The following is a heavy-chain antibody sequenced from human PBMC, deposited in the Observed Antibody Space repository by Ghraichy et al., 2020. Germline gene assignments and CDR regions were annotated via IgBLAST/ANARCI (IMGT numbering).Heavy chain of an antibody. CDR1: GGSISSSSYY. D-gene: IGHD6-25*01. V-gene: IGHV4-39*01. Sequence: SETLSLTCTVSGGSISSSSYYWGWIRQPPGKGLEWIGSIYYSGSTYYNPSLKSRVTISVDTSKNQFSLKLSSVTAADTAVYYCARLYSSDSLDYWGQGTLVTVSS. J-gene: IGHJ4*02. CDR3: ARLYSSDSLDY. CDR2: IYYSGST.